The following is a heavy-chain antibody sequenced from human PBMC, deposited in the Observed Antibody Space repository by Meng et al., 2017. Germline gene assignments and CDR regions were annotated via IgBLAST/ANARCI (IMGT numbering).Heavy chain of an antibody. J-gene: IGHJ4*02. D-gene: IGHD5-12*01. CDR1: GYPLTGYY. CDR2: INPNSGGT. V-gene: IGHV1-2*06. Sequence: QVGQCGAGVNKPGGSVKVSWQASGYPLTGYYMHWVRQAPGQGLEWMGRINPNSGGTNYAQKFQGRVTMTRDTSISTAYMELSRLRSDDTAVYYCARFGGIVATISAFDYWGQGTLVTVSS. CDR3: ARFGGIVATISAFDY.